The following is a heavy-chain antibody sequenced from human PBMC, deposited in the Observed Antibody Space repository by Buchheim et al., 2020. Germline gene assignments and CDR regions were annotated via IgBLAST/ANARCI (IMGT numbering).Heavy chain of an antibody. V-gene: IGHV4-30-2*01. Sequence: QLQLQESGPGLVKPSQTLSLTCAVSGGSISSGGYSWSWIRQPPGKGLEWIGYIYHSGSTYYNPSLKSRVTISVDRSKNQFSLKLSSVTAADTAVYYCARDLMVRGVIGYWGQGTL. J-gene: IGHJ4*02. CDR2: IYHSGST. CDR3: ARDLMVRGVIGY. CDR1: GGSISSGGYS. D-gene: IGHD3-10*01.